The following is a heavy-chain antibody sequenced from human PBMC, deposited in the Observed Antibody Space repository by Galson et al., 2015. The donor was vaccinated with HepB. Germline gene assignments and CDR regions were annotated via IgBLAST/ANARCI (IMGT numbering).Heavy chain of an antibody. Sequence: ETLSLTCTVSGGSISSLSYYWVWIHQSPGKGLEWIGSIYYSGTTYYNPSLKSRVTMSVDTSKNQFSLKLNSVTAADTAVYHCARPQGLVRGPFPGSDAFNIWGQGTKVTVSA. V-gene: IGHV4-39*01. D-gene: IGHD6-19*01. J-gene: IGHJ3*02. CDR1: GGSISSLSYY. CDR2: IYYSGTT. CDR3: ARPQGLVRGPFPGSDAFNI.